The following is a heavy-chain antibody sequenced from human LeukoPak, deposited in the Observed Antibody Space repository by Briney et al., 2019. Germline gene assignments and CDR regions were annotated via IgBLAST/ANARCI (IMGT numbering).Heavy chain of an antibody. V-gene: IGHV4-39*01. CDR3: ARNIPAGNYYCYYMDV. CDR2: IYYSGST. J-gene: IGHJ6*03. Sequence: SETLSLTCTVSGGSISSSSYYWGWIRQPPGKGLEWIGSIYYSGSTYYNPSLKSRVTISVATSKNQFSLKLSSVTAADTAVYYYARNIPAGNYYCYYMDVWGKGTTVTISS. CDR1: GGSISSSSYY. D-gene: IGHD2-2*01.